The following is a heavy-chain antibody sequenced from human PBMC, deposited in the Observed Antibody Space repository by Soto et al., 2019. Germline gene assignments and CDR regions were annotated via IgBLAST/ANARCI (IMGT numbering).Heavy chain of an antibody. D-gene: IGHD2-2*01. CDR3: ARTVCSSASCYGYYYYGLDV. CDR2: IYYSGST. Sequence: SETLSLTCTVSGDSISSTNNYWSWIHQHPGKGLEWIGYIYYSGSTYYNPPLKSRPAISVDTSKNQFSLKLSSVTAADTAVYYCARTVCSSASCYGYYYYGLDVWGQGTTVTSP. J-gene: IGHJ6*02. CDR1: GDSISSTNNY. V-gene: IGHV4-31*03.